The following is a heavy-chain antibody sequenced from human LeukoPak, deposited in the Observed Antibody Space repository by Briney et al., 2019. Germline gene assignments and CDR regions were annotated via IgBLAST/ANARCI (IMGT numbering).Heavy chain of an antibody. Sequence: PSETLSLTCTVSGGSISSYYWSWIRQPPGKGLEWIGYIYYSGSTNYNPSLKSRVTISVDTSKNQFSLKLSSVTAADTAMYYCARHTAVAGTDYWGQGTLVTVSS. D-gene: IGHD6-19*01. V-gene: IGHV4-59*08. CDR3: ARHTAVAGTDY. J-gene: IGHJ4*02. CDR2: IYYSGST. CDR1: GGSISSYY.